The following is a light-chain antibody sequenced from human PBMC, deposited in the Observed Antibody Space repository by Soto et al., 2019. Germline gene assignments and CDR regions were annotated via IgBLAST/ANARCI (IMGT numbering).Light chain of an antibody. Sequence: EIVLTQSPGTLYLSPGERATLSCRASQSVSSNYLAWYQQKRGQAPRLLIYAASILQSEVPSRFSGSGSGTDFTLTISSLQPEDFATYYCQQSYSTPYTFGQGTKLEIK. V-gene: IGKV3-20*01. CDR1: QSVSSNY. CDR2: AAS. CDR3: QQSYSTPYT. J-gene: IGKJ2*01.